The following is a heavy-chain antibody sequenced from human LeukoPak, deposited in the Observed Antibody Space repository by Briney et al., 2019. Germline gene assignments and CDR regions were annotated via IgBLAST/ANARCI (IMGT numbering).Heavy chain of an antibody. J-gene: IGHJ4*02. Sequence: QAGGSLRLSCAASGFTFSSYSMNWVRQAPGKGLEWVSYISSSSSTIYYADSVKGRFTISRDNAKNSLYLQMNSLRAEDTAVYYCARDGSIAAAVVFDYWGQGTLVTVSS. CDR1: GFTFSSYS. CDR2: ISSSSSTI. CDR3: ARDGSIAAAVVFDY. V-gene: IGHV3-48*01. D-gene: IGHD6-13*01.